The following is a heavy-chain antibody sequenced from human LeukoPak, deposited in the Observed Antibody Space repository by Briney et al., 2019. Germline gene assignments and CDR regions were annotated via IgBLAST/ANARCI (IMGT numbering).Heavy chain of an antibody. V-gene: IGHV3-7*01. CDR3: ARDTGGGYSCYDC. CDR2: IKQDGSEK. D-gene: IGHD5-18*01. CDR1: GFTFSSYW. Sequence: QTGGSLRLSCAASGFTFSSYWMTWIRQAPGKGLGWVANIKQDGSEKYYVDSVKGRFTISRDNAKNSLYLQMNSLRAEDTAVHYCARDTGGGYSCYDCWGQGTLVTVSS. J-gene: IGHJ4*02.